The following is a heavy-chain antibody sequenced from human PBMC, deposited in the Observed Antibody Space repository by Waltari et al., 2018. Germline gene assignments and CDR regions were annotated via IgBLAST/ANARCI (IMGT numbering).Heavy chain of an antibody. CDR2: IYYSGSP. D-gene: IGHD3-16*02. J-gene: IGHJ3*02. V-gene: IGHV4-59*01. Sequence: QVQLQESGPGLVKPSETLSLTCTVSVRSISSYYWRWIRQPPGTGLEWIGYIYYSGSPNYNPSLKGRVTRSVDTCKNQFALKLSSVTAADTDVYYCARQLDDDVWGSYRNDAFDIWGQGTMVTVSS. CDR3: ARQLDDDVWGSYRNDAFDI. CDR1: VRSISSYY.